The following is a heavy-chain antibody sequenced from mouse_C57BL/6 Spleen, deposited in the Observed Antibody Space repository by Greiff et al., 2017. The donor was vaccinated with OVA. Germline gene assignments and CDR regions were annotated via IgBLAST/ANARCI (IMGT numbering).Heavy chain of an antibody. CDR2: IHPNSGST. V-gene: IGHV1-64*01. D-gene: IGHD2-5*01. CDR1: GYTFTSYW. CDR3: ARSAYYSNFYWYFDV. Sequence: QVQLQQPGAELVKPGASVKLSCKASGYTFTSYWMHWVKQRPGHGLEWIGMIHPNSGSTNYHEKFKSKATLTVDKSSSTAYMQLSSLTSEDSAVYYCARSAYYSNFYWYFDVWGTGTTVTVSS. J-gene: IGHJ1*03.